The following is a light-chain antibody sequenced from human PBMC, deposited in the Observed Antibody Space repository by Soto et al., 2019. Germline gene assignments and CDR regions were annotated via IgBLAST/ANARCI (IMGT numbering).Light chain of an antibody. CDR3: QSSELSMSAYV. V-gene: IGLV1-40*01. CDR2: GNS. Sequence: QSVLTQPPSVSGAPGQRVTISCTGSSSNIGAGYDVHWYQQLPGTAPKLLIYGNSNRPSGVPDRFSGSKSGTSASLAITGLQAEDEADYYSQSSELSMSAYVFRTRTKVTVL. J-gene: IGLJ1*01. CDR1: SSNIGAGYD.